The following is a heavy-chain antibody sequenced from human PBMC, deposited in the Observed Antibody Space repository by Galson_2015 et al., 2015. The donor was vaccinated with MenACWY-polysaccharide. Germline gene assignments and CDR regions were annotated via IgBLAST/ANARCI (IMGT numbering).Heavy chain of an antibody. Sequence: SLTCAVSDYSIRSGYFWGWIRQPPGKGLEWIASIFHSGTTYYNPSLKSRVTISVDTSKNQFSLKLSSVTAADTAVYYCARVEKYSGSFYILYWGQGPLVTVAT. V-gene: IGHV4-38-2*01. CDR3: ARVEKYSGSFYILY. CDR1: DYSIRSGYF. D-gene: IGHD1-26*01. J-gene: IGHJ4*02. CDR2: IFHSGTT.